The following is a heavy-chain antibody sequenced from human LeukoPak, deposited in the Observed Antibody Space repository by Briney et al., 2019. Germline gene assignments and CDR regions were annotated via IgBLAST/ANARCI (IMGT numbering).Heavy chain of an antibody. V-gene: IGHV1-8*01. CDR1: GYTFATYD. D-gene: IGHD6-13*01. CDR2: MNPNSGNT. CDR3: ARGSLGGYSSSWYGGNWFDP. J-gene: IGHJ5*02. Sequence: VASVKVSCKASGYTFATYDINWVRQATGQGLEWMGWMNPNSGNTGYAQKFQGRVTMTRNTSISTAYMELSSLRSEDTAVYYCARGSLGGYSSSWYGGNWFDPWGQGTLVTVSS.